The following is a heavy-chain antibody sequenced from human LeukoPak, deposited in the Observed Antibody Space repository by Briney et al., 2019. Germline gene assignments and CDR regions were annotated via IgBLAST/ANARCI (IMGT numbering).Heavy chain of an antibody. V-gene: IGHV4-34*01. D-gene: IGHD3-22*01. CDR2: INHSGST. CDR1: GGSFSGYY. CDR3: AREAYYDSSGYYN. J-gene: IGHJ4*02. Sequence: SETLSLTCAVYGGSFSGYYWSWIRQPPGKGLEWIGEINHSGSTNYNPSLTSRVTLSVDTSKNQFSLKLSSVTAADTAVYYCAREAYYDSSGYYNWGQGTLVTVSS.